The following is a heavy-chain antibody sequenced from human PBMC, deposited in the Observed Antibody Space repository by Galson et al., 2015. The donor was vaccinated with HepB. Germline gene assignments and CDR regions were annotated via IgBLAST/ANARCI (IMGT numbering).Heavy chain of an antibody. CDR3: VTYRGGDCTHYYFDY. CDR2: IKEDGTKE. Sequence: SLRLSCAASGFTFSSYWMSWVRQAPGKGLEWVATIKEDGTKEFYVDSVKGRFTISRDNAKNSLYLQMNSLRVEDTAVYFCVTYRGGDCTHYYFDYWGQGTLVTVSS. D-gene: IGHD2-21*02. V-gene: IGHV3-7*01. J-gene: IGHJ4*02. CDR1: GFTFSSYW.